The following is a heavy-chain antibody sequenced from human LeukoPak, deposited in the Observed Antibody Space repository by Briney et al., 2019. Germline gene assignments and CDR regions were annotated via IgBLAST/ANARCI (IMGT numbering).Heavy chain of an antibody. J-gene: IGHJ4*02. D-gene: IGHD3-3*01. CDR1: GGTFSSYA. V-gene: IGHV1-69*13. CDR3: AGSLITIFGVVHRHPIDY. CDR2: ISAYNGNT. Sequence: SVKVSCKASGGTFSSYAISWVRQAPGQGLKWMGWISAYNGNTNYAQKLQGRVTITADESTSTAYMELSSLRSEDTAVCYCAGSLITIFGVVHRHPIDYWGQGTLVTVSS.